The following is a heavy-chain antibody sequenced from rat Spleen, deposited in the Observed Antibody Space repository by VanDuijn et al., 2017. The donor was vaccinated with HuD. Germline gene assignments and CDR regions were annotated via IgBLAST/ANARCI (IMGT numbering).Heavy chain of an antibody. V-gene: IGHV5S13*01. J-gene: IGHJ4*01. CDR3: TRGYVMDA. Sequence: EVQLVESGGGLVQPGRSLKLSCAASGFTFSDYGLAWVRQAPRKGLEWIASISTGGYNTYFRDSVKGRFTLSRDNAKNTQSLQMDSLRSEDTAIYYCTRGYVMDAWGQGASVTVSS. CDR1: GFTFSDYG. CDR2: ISTGGYNT.